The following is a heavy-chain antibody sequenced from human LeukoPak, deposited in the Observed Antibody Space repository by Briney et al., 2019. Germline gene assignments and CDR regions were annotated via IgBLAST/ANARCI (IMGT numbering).Heavy chain of an antibody. Sequence: GGSLRLSCAASGFTFSSYTIGGVRQAPGKGREWVSDINPNGCSTYYIDSVRGGFTISRDNLENTLSLQMNSLRAEDTDIYYCTREGDVSWYDYWGQGTLVTVSS. D-gene: IGHD6-13*01. CDR2: INPNGCST. V-gene: IGHV3-23*01. CDR3: TREGDVSWYDY. J-gene: IGHJ4*02. CDR1: GFTFSSYT.